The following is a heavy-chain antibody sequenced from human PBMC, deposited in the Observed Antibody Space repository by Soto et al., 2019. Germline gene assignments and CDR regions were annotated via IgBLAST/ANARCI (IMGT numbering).Heavy chain of an antibody. CDR3: AKDREYSSSSPFDY. V-gene: IGHV3-30*18. Sequence: SLRLSCAASGFTFSSYGMHWVRQAPGKGLEWVAVISYDGSNKYYADSVKGRFTISRDNSKNTLYLQMNSLRAEDTAVYYCAKDREYSSSSPFDYWGQGTLVTVSS. CDR1: GFTFSSYG. CDR2: ISYDGSNK. J-gene: IGHJ4*02. D-gene: IGHD6-6*01.